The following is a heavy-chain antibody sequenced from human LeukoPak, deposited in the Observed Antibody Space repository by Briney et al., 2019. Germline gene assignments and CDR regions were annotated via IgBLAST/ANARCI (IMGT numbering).Heavy chain of an antibody. CDR2: ITHSGST. CDR1: GGSFTSYE. D-gene: IGHD3-10*01. CDR3: ARGPVGSGSHLVGYYYYGMDV. Sequence: NPSETLSLTCAVYGGSFTSYEWSWIRQPPGKGLEWIGEITHSGSTNYNPSLKSRVTISVDTSKNQFSLKLSSVTAADTAVYYCARGPVGSGSHLVGYYYYGMDVWGRGTPVTASS. V-gene: IGHV4-34*01. J-gene: IGHJ6*02.